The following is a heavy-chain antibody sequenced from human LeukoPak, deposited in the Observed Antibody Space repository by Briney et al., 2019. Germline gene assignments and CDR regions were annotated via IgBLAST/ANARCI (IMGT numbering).Heavy chain of an antibody. CDR3: AREGGPAGGAFDI. J-gene: IGHJ3*02. Sequence: PAGSLKLSCAASGFTFGDYYLTWIRQAPGKGLECVSHISPGGRYTNYADSVKGRFTISRDNARNSLFLQMDSLRAEDTAVYYCAREGGPAGGAFDIWGQGTMVTVSS. CDR1: GFTFGDYY. CDR2: ISPGGRYT. V-gene: IGHV3-11*06. D-gene: IGHD2-2*01.